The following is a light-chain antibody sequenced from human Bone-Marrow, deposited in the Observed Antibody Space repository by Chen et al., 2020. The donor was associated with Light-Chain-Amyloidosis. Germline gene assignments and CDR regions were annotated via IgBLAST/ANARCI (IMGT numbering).Light chain of an antibody. V-gene: IGLV2-14*01. Sequence: QSALTQPASVSGSPGQSITISCTGTSSDVGGDNHVSWYQQHPDTAPTLMIYEVTNRPSWVPDRFSGSKSDNTASLPISGLQTEDEADYFCSSYTITNTLVFGSGTRVTVL. CDR1: SSDVGGDNH. J-gene: IGLJ1*01. CDR2: EVT. CDR3: SSYTITNTLV.